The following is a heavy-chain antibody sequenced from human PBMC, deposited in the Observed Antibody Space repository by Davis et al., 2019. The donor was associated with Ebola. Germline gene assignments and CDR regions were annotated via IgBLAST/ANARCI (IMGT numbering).Heavy chain of an antibody. J-gene: IGHJ3*01. CDR2: INYRGNT. CDR1: GGSISSHY. V-gene: IGHV4-59*11. D-gene: IGHD1-26*01. CDR3: ARDPPGNDGAFDL. Sequence: PSETLSLTCTVSGGSISSHYWSWIRQSPGKGLEWIGQINYRGNTNQNPSLKSRVTLSRDTSKNQFSLKLNSVTAADTAVYYCARDPPGNDGAFDLWGQGTMVTVYS.